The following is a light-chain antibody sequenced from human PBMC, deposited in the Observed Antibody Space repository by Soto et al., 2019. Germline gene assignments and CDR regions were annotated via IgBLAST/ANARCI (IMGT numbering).Light chain of an antibody. CDR1: SSNIGAGYD. V-gene: IGLV1-40*01. CDR3: QSYDSSLSGWV. CDR2: GNS. Sequence: QSVLTQPPSVPGAPGQRVTISCTGSSSNIGAGYDVHWYQQLPGTAPKLLIYGNSNRSSGVPDRFSGSKSGTSASLAITGLQAEDEADYYCQSYDSSLSGWVFGGGTKVTVL. J-gene: IGLJ3*02.